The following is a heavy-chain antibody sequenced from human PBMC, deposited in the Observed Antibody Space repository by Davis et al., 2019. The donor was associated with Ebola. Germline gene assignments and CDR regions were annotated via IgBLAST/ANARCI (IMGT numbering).Heavy chain of an antibody. J-gene: IGHJ6*02. CDR3: ARRSSSWYYYGMDV. CDR1: GYSFTSYW. Sequence: GGSLRLSCKGSGYSFTSYWIGWVRQMPGKGLEWMGIIYPGDSDNRDIPSFQGQVTIPADKSNSTAYLQWSSLKASDTAMYYCARRSSSWYYYGMDVWGQGTTVTVSS. V-gene: IGHV5-51*01. D-gene: IGHD6-13*01. CDR2: IYPGDSDN.